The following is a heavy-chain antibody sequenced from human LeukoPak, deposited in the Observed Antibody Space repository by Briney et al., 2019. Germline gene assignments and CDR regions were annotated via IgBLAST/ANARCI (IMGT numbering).Heavy chain of an antibody. Sequence: SETLSLTCTVSGGSISSGSYYWSWIRQPAGKGLEWIGRIYTSGSTNYNPSLKSRVTISVDTSKNQFSLKLSSVTAADTAVYYCARNRDGYNSFDYWGRGTLVTVSS. CDR1: GGSISSGSYY. J-gene: IGHJ4*02. CDR3: ARNRDGYNSFDY. CDR2: IYTSGST. V-gene: IGHV4-61*02. D-gene: IGHD5-24*01.